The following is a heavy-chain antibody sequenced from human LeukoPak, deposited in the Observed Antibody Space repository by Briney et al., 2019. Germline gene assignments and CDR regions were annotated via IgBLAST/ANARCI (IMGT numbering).Heavy chain of an antibody. CDR1: GGSISSYY. CDR3: ARGRYSSGIYYFDY. D-gene: IGHD6-19*01. CDR2: IYYSGST. V-gene: IGHV4-59*01. Sequence: PSETLSLTCTVSGGSISSYYWSWIRQPPGKGLEWIGYIYYSGSTNYNPSLKSRVTISVDTSNNQFSLKLSSVTAADTAVYYCARGRYSSGIYYFDYWGQGTLVTVSS. J-gene: IGHJ4*02.